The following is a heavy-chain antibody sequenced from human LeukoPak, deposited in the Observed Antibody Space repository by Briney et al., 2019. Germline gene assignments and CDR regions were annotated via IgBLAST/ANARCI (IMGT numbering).Heavy chain of an antibody. J-gene: IGHJ4*02. CDR1: GFTFSSYE. CDR2: ISSSGSTI. CDR3: ARDGVGADGIDY. Sequence: GGSLRLSCAASGFTFSSYEMNWVRQAPGKGLEWVSYISSSGSTIYYADSVKGRFTISRDNAKNSLYLQMDNLRAEDTAVYYCARDGVGADGIDYWGQGTLVTVSS. V-gene: IGHV3-48*03. D-gene: IGHD1-26*01.